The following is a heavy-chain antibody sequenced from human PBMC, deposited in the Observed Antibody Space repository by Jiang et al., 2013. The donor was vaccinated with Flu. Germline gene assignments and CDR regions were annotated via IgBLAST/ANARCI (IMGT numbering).Heavy chain of an antibody. CDR1: GFTLRSYG. CDR2: IWYDGDNK. V-gene: IGHV3-33*01. CDR3: ARRPSHSGHSFDYYYYGMD. J-gene: IGHJ6*01. Sequence: VQLVESGGGVVQPGRSLRLSCAASGFTLRSYGMHWVRQAPGKGLEWVALIWYDGDNKYYADSVRGRFTISRDKSKNTLYLQMNSLRAEDTAVYFCARRPSHSGHSFDYYYYGMD. D-gene: IGHD6-25*01.